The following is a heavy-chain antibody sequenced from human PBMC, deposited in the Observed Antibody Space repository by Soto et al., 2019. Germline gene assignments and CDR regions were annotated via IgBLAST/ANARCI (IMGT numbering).Heavy chain of an antibody. Sequence: EVQLVESGGGLVQPGGSLKLSCAASGFTFSGSAMHWVRQASGKGLEWVGRIRSKANSYATAYAASVKGRFTISRDDSKNTAYLQMNSLKTEDTPVYYCTSSALIDYYYYYGMDVWGQGTTVTVSS. CDR3: TSSALIDYYYYYGMDV. J-gene: IGHJ6*02. V-gene: IGHV3-73*02. D-gene: IGHD3-22*01. CDR1: GFTFSGSA. CDR2: IRSKANSYAT.